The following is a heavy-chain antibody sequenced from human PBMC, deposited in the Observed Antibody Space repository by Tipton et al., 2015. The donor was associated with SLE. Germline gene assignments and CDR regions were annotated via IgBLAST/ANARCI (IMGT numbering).Heavy chain of an antibody. CDR2: ISNGGYAI. CDR3: ARDPQHSIDV. Sequence: SLRLSCAASGSTFSDYYMSWIRQAPGKGLEWVSYISNGGYAIYYADSVKGRFTISRDNAKNSLYLQINSLTADDTAVYYCARDPQHSIDVWGKGTTVTVSS. J-gene: IGHJ6*04. V-gene: IGHV3-11*04. CDR1: GSTFSDYY.